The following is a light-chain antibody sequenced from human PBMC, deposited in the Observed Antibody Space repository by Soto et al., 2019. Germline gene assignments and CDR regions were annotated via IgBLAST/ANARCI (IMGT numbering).Light chain of an antibody. J-gene: IGLJ2*01. CDR2: EVS. CDR3: SSYTSSHTGV. CDR1: SSDVGGYNY. Sequence: HSALTQPASVSGSPGQSITISCTGSSSDVGGYNYVSWYQQYPGKAPQVLIYEVSNRPSGVSNRFSGSKSGNTASLTISGLQADDEADYYCSSYTSSHTGVFGGGTKLTVL. V-gene: IGLV2-14*01.